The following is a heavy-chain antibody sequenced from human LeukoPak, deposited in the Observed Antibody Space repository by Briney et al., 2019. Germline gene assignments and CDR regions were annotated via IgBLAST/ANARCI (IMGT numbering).Heavy chain of an antibody. J-gene: IGHJ4*02. V-gene: IGHV3-21*01. CDR3: ARRIAVAAVSEFDY. CDR2: ISSSSSYI. D-gene: IGHD6-19*01. CDR1: GFTFSSYS. Sequence: GGSLRLSCAASGFTFSSYSTNWVRQAPGKGLEWVSSISSSSSYIYYADSVKGRFTISRDNAKNSLYLQMNSLSAEDTAVYYCARRIAVAAVSEFDYWGQGTPVTVSS.